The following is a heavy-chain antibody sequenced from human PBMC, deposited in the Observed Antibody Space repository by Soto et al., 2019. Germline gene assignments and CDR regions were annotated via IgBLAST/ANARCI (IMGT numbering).Heavy chain of an antibody. CDR1: GGTFSSYT. Sequence: QVQLVQSGAEVKKPGSSVKVSCKASGGTFSSYTISWVRQAPGQGLEWMGRIIPILGIANYEQKFQGRVTITADKSTSTAYMELSSLRSEDTAVYYCARGVAATSYYYYGMDVWGQGTTVTVSS. CDR2: IIPILGIA. CDR3: ARGVAATSYYYYGMDV. D-gene: IGHD2-15*01. V-gene: IGHV1-69*02. J-gene: IGHJ6*02.